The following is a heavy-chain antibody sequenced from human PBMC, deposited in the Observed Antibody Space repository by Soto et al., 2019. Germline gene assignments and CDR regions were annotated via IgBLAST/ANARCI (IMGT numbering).Heavy chain of an antibody. Sequence: PGGSLRLSCAASGFTFSSHGMHWVRQAPGKGLEWAAVISFDAINKYYADSVKGRFTISRDNSKNTLYLQMDSLRVEDTAVYYCASRVPHGTYGAPYFQHWGLGTLVTVSS. CDR3: ASRVPHGTYGAPYFQH. J-gene: IGHJ1*01. CDR2: ISFDAINK. V-gene: IGHV3-30*03. CDR1: GFTFSSHG. D-gene: IGHD1-26*01.